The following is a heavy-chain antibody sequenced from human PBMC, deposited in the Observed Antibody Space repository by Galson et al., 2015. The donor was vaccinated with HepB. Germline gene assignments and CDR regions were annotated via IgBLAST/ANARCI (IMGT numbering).Heavy chain of an antibody. J-gene: IGHJ6*03. D-gene: IGHD2-2*01. Sequence: SLRLSCAASGFTFDDYAMHWVRQAPGKGLEWVSGISWNSGSIGYADSVKGRFTISRDNAKNSLYLQMNSLRAEDTALYYCAKAGGACSSTSCPYYYMDVWGKGTTVTVSS. CDR1: GFTFDDYA. CDR2: ISWNSGSI. V-gene: IGHV3-9*01. CDR3: AKAGGACSSTSCPYYYMDV.